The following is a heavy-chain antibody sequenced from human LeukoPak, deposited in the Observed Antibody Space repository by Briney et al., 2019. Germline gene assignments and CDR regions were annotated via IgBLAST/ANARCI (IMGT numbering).Heavy chain of an antibody. CDR1: DGSIGIHS. CDR3: ASESRVRGILYFFDY. CDR2: IHYGGGT. Sequence: PSETLSLTCTLSDGSIGIHSWSWIRQPPGKGLEWIGTIHYGGGTNYNPSLKSRVTISVDRSKNKFSLKLTSVTAADTAVYYCASESRVRGILYFFDYWGRGTLVTVSS. D-gene: IGHD3-10*01. V-gene: IGHV4-59*11. J-gene: IGHJ4*02.